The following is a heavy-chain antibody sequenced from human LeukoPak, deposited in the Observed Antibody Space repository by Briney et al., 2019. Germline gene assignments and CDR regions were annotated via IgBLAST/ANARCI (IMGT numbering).Heavy chain of an antibody. J-gene: IGHJ5*02. D-gene: IGHD5-18*01. CDR3: ARTVNVDTAMVTENWFDP. CDR1: GGSISSYY. Sequence: SETLSLTCTVSGGSISSYYWSWIRQPPGKGLEWFGYIYYSGSTNYNPSLKSRVTISVDTSKNQFSLKLSSVTAADTAVYYCARTVNVDTAMVTENWFDPWGQGTLVTVSS. CDR2: IYYSGST. V-gene: IGHV4-59*08.